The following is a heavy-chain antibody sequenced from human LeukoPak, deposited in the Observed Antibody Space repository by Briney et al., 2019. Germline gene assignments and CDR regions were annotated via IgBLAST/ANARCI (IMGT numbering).Heavy chain of an antibody. Sequence: GGSLRLSCAASGFTFSSYAMSWVRQAPGKGLEWVSAISGSGGSTYYADSVRGRFTISRDNSKNTLYLQMNSLRAEDTAVYYCAKPRGIAVAGTVDYWGQGTLVTVSS. J-gene: IGHJ4*02. CDR1: GFTFSSYA. CDR2: ISGSGGST. V-gene: IGHV3-23*01. CDR3: AKPRGIAVAGTVDY. D-gene: IGHD6-19*01.